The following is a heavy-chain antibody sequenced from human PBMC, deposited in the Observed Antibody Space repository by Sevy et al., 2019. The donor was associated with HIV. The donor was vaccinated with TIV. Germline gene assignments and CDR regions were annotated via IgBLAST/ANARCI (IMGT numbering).Heavy chain of an antibody. CDR2: INPNSGGT. J-gene: IGHJ3*02. CDR1: GYTFTGYY. V-gene: IGHV1-2*06. Sequence: ASVKVSCKASGYTFTGYYMHWVRQAPGQGLEWMGRINPNSGGTNYAQKFQGRVTMTRDTSISTAYMELSRLRSDDTAVYYCVRGDRPSYDFWSMGVAFDIWGQGTMVTVSS. D-gene: IGHD3-3*01. CDR3: VRGDRPSYDFWSMGVAFDI.